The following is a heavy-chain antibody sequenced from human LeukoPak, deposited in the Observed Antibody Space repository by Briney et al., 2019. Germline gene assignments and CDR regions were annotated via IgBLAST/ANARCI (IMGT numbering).Heavy chain of an antibody. CDR1: GGSISSGSYY. CDR2: IYTSGST. CDR3: ASPGGGYSYGRGGFDY. V-gene: IGHV4-61*02. J-gene: IGHJ4*02. D-gene: IGHD5-18*01. Sequence: PSETLSLTCTVSGGSISSGSYYWSWIRQPAGKGLEWIGRIYTSGSTNYNPSLKSRVTISVDTSKNQFSLKLSSVTAADTAVYYCASPGGGYSYGRGGFDYWGQGTLVTVSS.